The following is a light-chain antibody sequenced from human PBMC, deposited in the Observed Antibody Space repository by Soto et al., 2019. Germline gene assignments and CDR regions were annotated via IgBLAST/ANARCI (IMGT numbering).Light chain of an antibody. CDR2: ATS. V-gene: IGKV1-39*01. CDR3: PQSLGVPYI. Sequence: DIQMTQSPASLSASVGDRVTITCRASQTIYTYLNWYQQRPGRAPNLLIFATSKLQNGVPSRFTGGGSWTDFTLNINCFPPEDFGTYYCPQSLGVPYIFGQGTKLEMK. J-gene: IGKJ2*01. CDR1: QTIYTY.